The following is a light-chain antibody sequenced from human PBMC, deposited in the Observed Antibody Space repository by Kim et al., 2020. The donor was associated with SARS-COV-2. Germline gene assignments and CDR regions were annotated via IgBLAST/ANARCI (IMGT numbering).Light chain of an antibody. CDR2: DAS. J-gene: IGKJ5*01. CDR3: PKRRSWPPIT. CDR1: QSVGIY. V-gene: IGKV3-11*01. Sequence: EIVLTQSPATLSLSPGDTATLSCRASQSVGIYLAWYQHKPGQAPRLLIYDASNRATGIPARFSGSGSGTDFTLTISSLEPEDIAVYYCPKRRSWPPITFGQGTRLESK.